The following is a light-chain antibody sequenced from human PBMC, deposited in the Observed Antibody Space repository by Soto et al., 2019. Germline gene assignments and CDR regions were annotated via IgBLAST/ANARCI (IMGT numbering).Light chain of an antibody. J-gene: IGKJ5*01. CDR1: QSVSTN. V-gene: IGKV3-15*01. Sequence: EIAMKQSPATLSVSRGERATLSCRASQSVSTNLAWYQQRPGQAPRLLIYGASARATGIPDRFSGSGAGTEFTLTISSLQSEDFAVYYCHQYNNWRTFGQGTRLEIK. CDR3: HQYNNWRT. CDR2: GAS.